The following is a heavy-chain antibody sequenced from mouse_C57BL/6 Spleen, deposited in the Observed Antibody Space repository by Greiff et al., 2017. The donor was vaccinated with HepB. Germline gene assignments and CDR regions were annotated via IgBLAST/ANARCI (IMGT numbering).Heavy chain of an antibody. Sequence: EVMLVESGGGLVQPGGSLKLSCAASGFTFSDYGMAWVRQAPRKRPEWVAFISNLAYSIYYADTVTGRFTISRENAKNTLYLEMSSLRSEDTAMYYCARRDYDYDSSVPCAYWGQGTLVTVSA. D-gene: IGHD2-4*01. CDR3: ARRDYDYDSSVPCAY. CDR1: GFTFSDYG. CDR2: ISNLAYSI. J-gene: IGHJ3*01. V-gene: IGHV5-15*01.